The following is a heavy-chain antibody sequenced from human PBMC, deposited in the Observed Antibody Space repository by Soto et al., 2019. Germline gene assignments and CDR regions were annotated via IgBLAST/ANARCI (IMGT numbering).Heavy chain of an antibody. D-gene: IGHD3-22*01. CDR2: IYPSGST. CDR1: GGSISRSNW. J-gene: IGHJ3*02. CDR3: ARDFQWLFQRVPFAI. V-gene: IGHV4-4*02. Sequence: QVQLQESGPGLVKPSGTLSLTCAVSGGSISRSNWWRWVRQPPGKGLDWIGEIYPSGSTNYNRSLNDRVTIAVAKSKSQFALKLSSVAAAYTVVYYCARDFQWLFQRVPFAIRGQRTMVTVSS.